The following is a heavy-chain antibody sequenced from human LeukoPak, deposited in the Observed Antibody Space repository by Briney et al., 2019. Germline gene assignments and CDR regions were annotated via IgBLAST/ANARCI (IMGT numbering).Heavy chain of an antibody. J-gene: IGHJ5*02. D-gene: IGHD1-26*01. CDR2: ISYSGSI. Sequence: SDTLSLTCAVSGYSISSGNWWGWIRQPPGKGLEWIGYISYSGSIYYNPSLESRVTMSVDMSKNQFSLKLTSVTAVDTAVYYCARTRAGIVGRFDPWGQGTLVTVSS. V-gene: IGHV4-28*05. CDR3: ARTRAGIVGRFDP. CDR1: GYSISSGNW.